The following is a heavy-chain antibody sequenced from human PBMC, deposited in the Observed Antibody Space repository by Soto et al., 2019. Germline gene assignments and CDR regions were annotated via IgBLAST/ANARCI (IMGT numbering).Heavy chain of an antibody. Sequence: GASVKVSCKASGHTFTGYCMHWVRQAPGQGLEWMGWINPNSGGTNYAQKFQGWVTMTRDTSISTAYMELSRLRSDDTAVYYCARFDWSDAFDIWGQGTMVTVSS. CDR2: INPNSGGT. CDR3: ARFDWSDAFDI. J-gene: IGHJ3*02. V-gene: IGHV1-2*04. CDR1: GHTFTGYC. D-gene: IGHD3-9*01.